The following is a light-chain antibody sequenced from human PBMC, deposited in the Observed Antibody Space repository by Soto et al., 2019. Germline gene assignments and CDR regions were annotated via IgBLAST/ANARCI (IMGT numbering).Light chain of an antibody. CDR2: AAS. CDR1: QGVGTW. Sequence: DIQMTQSPSFVSASVGDGVTITCRASQGVGTWLAWYQQKPGKDPKLLIYAASTLQIGVPSRFSGSGSGTDFTLSISSLQPEDIATYYCQQAGSFPTFGQGTRLE. CDR3: QQAGSFPT. V-gene: IGKV1-12*01. J-gene: IGKJ5*01.